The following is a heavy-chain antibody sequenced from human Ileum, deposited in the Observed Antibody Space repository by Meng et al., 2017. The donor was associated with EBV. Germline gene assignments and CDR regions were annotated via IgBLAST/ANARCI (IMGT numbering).Heavy chain of an antibody. Sequence: VQLWESWGGLVQPGGSLGLSCAASGFTLSSKTMCWVRQAPGKGLEWVSTLSGSSGGTYYADSVKGRFTISRDNSKNTLYLQMNSLKAEDTAVYYCAKKESSGYQPYDYWGQGTLVTVSS. CDR1: GFTLSSKT. V-gene: IGHV3-23*01. CDR3: AKKESSGYQPYDY. J-gene: IGHJ4*02. D-gene: IGHD2-2*01. CDR2: LSGSSGGT.